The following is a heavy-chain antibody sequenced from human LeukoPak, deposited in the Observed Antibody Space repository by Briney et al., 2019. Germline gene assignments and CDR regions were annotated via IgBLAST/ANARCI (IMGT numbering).Heavy chain of an antibody. J-gene: IGHJ6*02. CDR3: ARGSYYYGSGSYSPSLYYYYGMDV. Sequence: PSETLSLTCAVYGGSFSGYYWSWIRQPPGKGLEWIGEINHSGSTNYNPSLKSRVTISVDTSKNQFSLKLSSVTAADSAVYYCARGSYYYGSGSYSPSLYYYYGMDVWGQGTTVTVSS. D-gene: IGHD3-10*01. CDR2: INHSGST. CDR1: GGSFSGYY. V-gene: IGHV4-34*01.